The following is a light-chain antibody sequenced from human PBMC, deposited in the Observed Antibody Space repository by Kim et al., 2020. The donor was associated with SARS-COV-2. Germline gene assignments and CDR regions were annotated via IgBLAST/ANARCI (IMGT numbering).Light chain of an antibody. J-gene: IGLJ1*01. CDR1: SSNLGTFNL. V-gene: IGLV2-23*02. CDR2: EVN. CDR3: CSYAGDYI. Sequence: SPGQSITISCTGTSSNLGTFNLVSWYQQHPGKAPKLIIYEVNKRPSGVSNRFYGSKSGNRASLTISGLQPEDEADYYCCSYAGDYIFGTGTKVTVL.